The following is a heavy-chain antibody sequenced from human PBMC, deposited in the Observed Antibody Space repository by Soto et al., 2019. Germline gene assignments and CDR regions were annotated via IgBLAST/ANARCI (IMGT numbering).Heavy chain of an antibody. CDR3: ARASSITMVRGVIITGVWFEP. CDR1: GYTFTSYG. CDR2: ISAYNGNT. V-gene: IGHV1-18*01. J-gene: IGHJ5*02. Sequence: ASVKVSCKASGYTFTSYGISWVRQAPGQGLEWMGWISAYNGNTNYAQKLQGRVTMTTDTSTSTAYMELRSLRSDDTAVYYCARASSITMVRGVIITGVWFEPWGQGTLVTVSS. D-gene: IGHD3-10*01.